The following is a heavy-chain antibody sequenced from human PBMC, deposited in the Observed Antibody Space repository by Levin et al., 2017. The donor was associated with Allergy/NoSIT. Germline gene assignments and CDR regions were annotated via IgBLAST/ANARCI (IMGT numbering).Heavy chain of an antibody. Sequence: SETLSLTCAVSGGSISNYFWAWIRQPAGKGLEWIGRIYTSGSTDYNPSLKSRVSMSVDTSKNQFSLKLSSVTAADTAVYYCAREHKDYDTSGYYYDYWGQGTLVTVSS. V-gene: IGHV4-4*07. CDR2: IYTSGST. J-gene: IGHJ4*02. D-gene: IGHD3-22*01. CDR1: GGSISNYF. CDR3: AREHKDYDTSGYYYDY.